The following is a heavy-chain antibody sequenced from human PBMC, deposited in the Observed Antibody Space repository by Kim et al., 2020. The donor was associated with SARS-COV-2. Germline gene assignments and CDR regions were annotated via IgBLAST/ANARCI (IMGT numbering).Heavy chain of an antibody. J-gene: IGHJ1*01. V-gene: IGHV1-18*01. Sequence: ASVKVSCKASGYTFTSYGISWVRQAPGQGLEWMGWISAYNGNTNYAQKLQGRVTMTTDTSTSTAYMELRSLRSDDTAVYYCARDLSPTVTNPEYFQHWGQGTLVTVSS. CDR1: GYTFTSYG. CDR3: ARDLSPTVTNPEYFQH. CDR2: ISAYNGNT. D-gene: IGHD4-17*01.